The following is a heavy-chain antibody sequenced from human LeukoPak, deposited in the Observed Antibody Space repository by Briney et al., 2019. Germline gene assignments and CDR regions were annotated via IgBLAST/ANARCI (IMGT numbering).Heavy chain of an antibody. V-gene: IGHV1-24*01. CDR1: GYTLTELS. D-gene: IGHD3-22*01. Sequence: ASVKVSCKVSGYTLTELSMHWVRQAPGKGLEWMGGFDPEDGETIYAQKFQGRVTMTEDTSTDTAYMELSSLRSEDTAVYWCATFPYYYDSSGPQGAFDYWGQGTLVVVSS. CDR2: FDPEDGET. CDR3: ATFPYYYDSSGPQGAFDY. J-gene: IGHJ4*02.